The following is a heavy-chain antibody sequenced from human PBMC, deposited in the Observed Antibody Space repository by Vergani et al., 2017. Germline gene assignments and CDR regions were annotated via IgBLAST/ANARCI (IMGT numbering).Heavy chain of an antibody. D-gene: IGHD6-13*01. CDR3: ASTTHTAGPSYYFDY. Sequence: EVQLVQSGAEVKKPGESLKISCKGSGYSFTSYWIGWVRQMPGKGLEWMGIIYPGDSDTRYSPSFQGQVTISADKSISTAYLQWSSLKASDTAMYYCASTTHTAGPSYYFDYWGQGTLVTASS. J-gene: IGHJ4*02. CDR1: GYSFTSYW. V-gene: IGHV5-51*01. CDR2: IYPGDSDT.